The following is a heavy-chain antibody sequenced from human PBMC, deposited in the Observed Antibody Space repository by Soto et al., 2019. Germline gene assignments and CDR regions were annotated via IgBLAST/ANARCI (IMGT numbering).Heavy chain of an antibody. D-gene: IGHD5-12*01. CDR3: ARALRFEGLYDP. CDR2: IYYSGST. Sequence: SETLSLTCTVSVGSISSGGYYWIWIRQHPGKGLEWIGYIYYSGSTYYNPSLKSRVTISVDTSKNQFSLKLSSVTAADTAVYYCARALRFEGLYDPWGQGTLVTVSS. CDR1: VGSISSGGYY. V-gene: IGHV4-31*03. J-gene: IGHJ5*02.